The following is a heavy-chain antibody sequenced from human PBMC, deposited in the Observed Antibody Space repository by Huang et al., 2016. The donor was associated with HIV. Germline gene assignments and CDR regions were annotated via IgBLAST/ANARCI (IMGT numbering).Heavy chain of an antibody. CDR1: GGTFISYA. V-gene: IGHV1-69*13. D-gene: IGHD2-21*01. J-gene: IGHJ4*02. Sequence: QVQLVQSGAEVKQPGSSVRVSCKASGGTFISYAMAWVGQAHGQGVEWRGGIIPMCGTLNYAQKFQGRVTITADESTKTAYMEMRGLGSGDTAVYYCVLRGKWRHSGEAGDFDYWGQGTLVTVS. CDR3: VLRGKWRHSGEAGDFDY. CDR2: IIPMCGTL.